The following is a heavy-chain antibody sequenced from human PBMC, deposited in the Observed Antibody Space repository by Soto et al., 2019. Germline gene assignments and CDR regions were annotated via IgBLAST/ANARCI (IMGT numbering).Heavy chain of an antibody. D-gene: IGHD3-10*01. CDR3: ARGLEVRGVGS. CDR1: GGSFSGYY. Sequence: SETLSLTCAVYGGSFSGYYWGWIRQPPGKGLEWIGEINHSGSTNYNPSLKSRVTISVDTSKNQFSLKLSSVTAADTAVYYCARGLEVRGVGSWGQGTLVTVSS. V-gene: IGHV4-34*01. J-gene: IGHJ5*02. CDR2: INHSGST.